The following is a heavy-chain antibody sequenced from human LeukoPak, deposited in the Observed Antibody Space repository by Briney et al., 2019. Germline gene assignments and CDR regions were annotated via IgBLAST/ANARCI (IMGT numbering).Heavy chain of an antibody. CDR2: IKGETDGGTI. CDR1: GITFSNAW. D-gene: IGHD2-2*02. J-gene: IGHJ5*02. CDR3: TTDYGEYCSGTTCYKGS. Sequence: PGGSLGLSCTASGITFSNAWMSWVRQAPGKGLEWVGRIKGETDGGTIDYAAPVKGRFTISRDDSKNTVTLQMNSLRTEDTAVYFCTTDYGEYCSGTTCYKGSWGRGTLVTVSS. V-gene: IGHV3-15*01.